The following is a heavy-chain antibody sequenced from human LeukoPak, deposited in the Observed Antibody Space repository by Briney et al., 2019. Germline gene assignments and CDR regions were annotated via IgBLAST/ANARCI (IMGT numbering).Heavy chain of an antibody. CDR2: IYYSGSM. Sequence: SETLSLTCTVSGGSISSYSYHWGWIRQPPGKGLEWIGSIYYSGSMYYNPSLKSRVTISVDTSKNQFSLKLSSVTAADTAVYYCARGLIAAAGHYYFDYWGQGTLVTVSS. CDR1: GGSISSYSYH. D-gene: IGHD6-13*01. CDR3: ARGLIAAAGHYYFDY. V-gene: IGHV4-39*07. J-gene: IGHJ4*02.